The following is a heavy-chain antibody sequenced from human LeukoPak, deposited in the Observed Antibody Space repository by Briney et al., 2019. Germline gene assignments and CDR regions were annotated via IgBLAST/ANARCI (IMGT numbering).Heavy chain of an antibody. Sequence: GGSLRLSCAASGFTFSSYSMNWVRQAPGKGLEWVSSISSSSSYIYYADSVKGRFTISRDNAKNSLYLQMNSLRAEDTAVYYCARGSSIAARPSDFDYWGQGTLATVSS. V-gene: IGHV3-21*01. CDR2: ISSSSSYI. CDR3: ARGSSIAARPSDFDY. J-gene: IGHJ4*02. D-gene: IGHD6-6*01. CDR1: GFTFSSYS.